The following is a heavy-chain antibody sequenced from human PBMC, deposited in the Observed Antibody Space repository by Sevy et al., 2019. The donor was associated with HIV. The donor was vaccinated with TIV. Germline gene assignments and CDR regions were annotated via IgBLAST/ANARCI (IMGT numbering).Heavy chain of an antibody. CDR2: FDPEDDET. D-gene: IGHD3-22*01. CDR1: GYTLTQLS. V-gene: IGHV1-24*01. J-gene: IGHJ4*02. CDR3: ATTKDYYESSGDPFDY. Sequence: ASVKVSCKLSGYTLTQLSMHWVRQAPGKGLEWLGSFDPEDDETTYAQKFQGRVTMTEDTSTDTAYMELSRLRSEDTAVYYCATTKDYYESSGDPFDYWGQGTLVTVSS.